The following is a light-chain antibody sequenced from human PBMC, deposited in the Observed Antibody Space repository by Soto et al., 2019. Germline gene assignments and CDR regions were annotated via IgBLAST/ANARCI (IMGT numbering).Light chain of an antibody. Sequence: QSVLTQPPSASETPGQTVSISCSGSNSNIASNTVNWYQHLPGTAPKLLIYYNNQRPSGVPDRFSGSKSGTSASLAISGLQSEDESDYYCAAWDETLTRYVSGTGPKVTVL. V-gene: IGLV1-44*01. CDR1: NSNIASNT. J-gene: IGLJ1*01. CDR3: AAWDETLTRYV. CDR2: YNN.